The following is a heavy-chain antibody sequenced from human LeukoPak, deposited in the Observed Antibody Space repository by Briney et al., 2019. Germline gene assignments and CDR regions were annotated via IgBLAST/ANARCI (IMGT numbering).Heavy chain of an antibody. D-gene: IGHD2-15*01. CDR3: ARGVRCSGGSCYSRAGNWFDP. CDR2: IIPILGIA. Sequence: SVKVSCKASGGTFSSYTISWVRQAPGQGLEWMGRIIPILGIANYAQKFQGRVTITADKSTSTAYMELSSLRSEDTAVYYCARGVRCSGGSCYSRAGNWFDPWGQETLVTVSS. J-gene: IGHJ5*01. CDR1: GGTFSSYT. V-gene: IGHV1-69*02.